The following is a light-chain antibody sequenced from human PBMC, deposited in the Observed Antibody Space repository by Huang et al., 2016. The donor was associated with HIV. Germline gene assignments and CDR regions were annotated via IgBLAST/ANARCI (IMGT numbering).Light chain of an antibody. Sequence: DIQMTQSPSSLSASVGDRVTITCQASQDIGNHLNGYPQKPGKAPKLLIYDASNLETGVPSRFSGSGSGTDFTFSISSLQPEDIATYYCQQYDNLSLTFGGGTTVEIK. V-gene: IGKV1-33*01. CDR3: QQYDNLSLT. CDR2: DAS. CDR1: QDIGNH. J-gene: IGKJ4*01.